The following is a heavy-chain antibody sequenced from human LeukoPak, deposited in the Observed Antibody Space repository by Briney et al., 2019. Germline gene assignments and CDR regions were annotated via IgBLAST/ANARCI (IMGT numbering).Heavy chain of an antibody. CDR3: ARTYYYDSSGYYYGY. Sequence: GASVKVSCKASGYTFTSYDINWVRQATGQGLEWMGWMNPNSGNTGYAQKFQGRVTMTRDTSISTAYMELSRLRSDDTAVYYCARTYYYDSSGYYYGYWGQGTLVTVSS. CDR1: GYTFTSYD. CDR2: MNPNSGNT. V-gene: IGHV1-8*01. J-gene: IGHJ4*02. D-gene: IGHD3-22*01.